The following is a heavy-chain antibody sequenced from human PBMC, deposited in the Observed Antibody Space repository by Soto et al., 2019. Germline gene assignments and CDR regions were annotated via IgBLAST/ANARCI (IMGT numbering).Heavy chain of an antibody. Sequence: ASVKVSCKASGYTFTGYYMHWVRQAPGQGLEWMGWINPNNGGTNYAQKFQGRVTITRDTSASTAYMELSSLRSEDTAVYYCARGKTIRGIAVAGVNWFDPWGQGTLVTVSS. D-gene: IGHD6-19*01. CDR1: GYTFTGYY. CDR3: ARGKTIRGIAVAGVNWFDP. V-gene: IGHV1-2*02. CDR2: INPNNGGT. J-gene: IGHJ5*02.